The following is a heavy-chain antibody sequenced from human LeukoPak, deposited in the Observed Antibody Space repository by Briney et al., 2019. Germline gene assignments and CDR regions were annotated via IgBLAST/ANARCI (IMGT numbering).Heavy chain of an antibody. D-gene: IGHD2-2*01. J-gene: IGHJ4*02. V-gene: IGHV1-69*05. CDR1: GGTFSSYA. Sequence: SVKVSCKASGGTFSSYAISWVRQAPGQGLEWTGGIIPIFGTANYAQKFQGRVTITTDESTSTAYMELSSLRSEDTAVYYCARDLGYCSSTSCSDYWGQGTLVTVSS. CDR3: ARDLGYCSSTSCSDY. CDR2: IIPIFGTA.